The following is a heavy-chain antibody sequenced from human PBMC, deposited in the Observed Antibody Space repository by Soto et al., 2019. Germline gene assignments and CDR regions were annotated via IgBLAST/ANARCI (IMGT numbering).Heavy chain of an antibody. CDR1: GFSFSTFF. J-gene: IGHJ5*02. D-gene: IGHD1-26*01. CDR3: ARDSGRTEGWFDP. CDR2: IAPNGATT. V-gene: IGHV3-64*01. Sequence: EVQLVESGGGLVQPGGSLRLSCAASGFSFSTFFMHWVRQAPGKGLEYVSTIAPNGATTYYANSVKGRFTISRDNSKNTLYLQMGSLRPEDMAVYYCARDSGRTEGWFDPWGQGTLVTVSS.